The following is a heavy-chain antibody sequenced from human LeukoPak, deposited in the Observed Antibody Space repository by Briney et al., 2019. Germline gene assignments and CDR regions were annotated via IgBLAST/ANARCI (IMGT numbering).Heavy chain of an antibody. Sequence: GGSLRLSCAASGFTFSSYAMSWVRQAPGKGLEWVSAISGSGGSTYYADSVKGRFTISRDNSKNTLYLQMNSLRAEDTAVYYCAKDAIVSGHSSGWYYFDYWGQGTLVTVSS. V-gene: IGHV3-23*01. CDR2: ISGSGGST. D-gene: IGHD6-19*01. CDR3: AKDAIVSGHSSGWYYFDY. CDR1: GFTFSSYA. J-gene: IGHJ4*02.